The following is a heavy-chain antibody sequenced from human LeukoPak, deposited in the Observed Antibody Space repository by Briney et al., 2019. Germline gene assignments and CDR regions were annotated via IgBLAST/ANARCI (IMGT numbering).Heavy chain of an antibody. CDR2: ISGSGGTT. CDR3: TKKPGVVEI. CDR1: GFTFSSYA. J-gene: IGHJ3*02. V-gene: IGHV3-23*01. Sequence: GGSLRLSCAVSGFTFSSYAMSWVRQAPGKGLEWVSGISGSGGTTYYADSVKGRFTIFRDNSKNTLCLQMNSLRAEDTAIYYCTKKPGVVEIWGQGTMVTVSS. D-gene: IGHD2-15*01.